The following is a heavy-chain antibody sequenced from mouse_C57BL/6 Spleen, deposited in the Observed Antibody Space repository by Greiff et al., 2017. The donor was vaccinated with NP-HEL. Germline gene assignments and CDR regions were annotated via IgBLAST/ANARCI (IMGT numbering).Heavy chain of an antibody. V-gene: IGHV1-69*01. CDR3: ARGGLSTMVTTGGYYCDY. CDR1: GYTFTSYW. Sequence: QVQLQQPGAELVMPGASVKLSCKASGYTFTSYWMHWVKQRPGQGLEWIGEIDPSDSYTNYNQKFKGKSTLTVDKSSSTAYMQLSSLTSEDSAVYYCARGGLSTMVTTGGYYCDYWGQGTTLTVSS. CDR2: IDPSDSYT. J-gene: IGHJ2*01. D-gene: IGHD2-2*01.